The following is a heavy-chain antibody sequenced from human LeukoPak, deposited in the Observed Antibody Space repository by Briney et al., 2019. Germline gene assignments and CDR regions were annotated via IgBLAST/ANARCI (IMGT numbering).Heavy chain of an antibody. CDR3: ARDLGHCSGGSCSYYFDY. V-gene: IGHV3-20*04. Sequence: GGSLRLSCAASGFTFDDYGMSWVRQAPGKGLEWVSGINWNGGSTGYADSVKGRFTISRDNAKNSLYLQMNSLRAEDTALYYCARDLGHCSGGSCSYYFDYGGQGTLVTVSS. CDR1: GFTFDDYG. J-gene: IGHJ4*02. D-gene: IGHD2-15*01. CDR2: INWNGGST.